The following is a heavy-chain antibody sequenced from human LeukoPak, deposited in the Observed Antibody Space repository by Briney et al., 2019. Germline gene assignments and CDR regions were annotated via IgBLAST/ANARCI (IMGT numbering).Heavy chain of an antibody. CDR1: GFTFSNAW. J-gene: IGHJ4*02. V-gene: IGHV3-15*01. D-gene: IGHD3-3*01. CDR2: IKSKTDGGTT. CDR3: TTNDYDFWSGYRSFDY. Sequence: PGGSLRLSCAASGFTFSNAWMSWVRQAPGKGLEWVGRIKSKTDGGTTDYAAPVKGRFTISRDDSKNTLYLQMNSLKTEDTAVYYCTTNDYDFWSGYRSFDYWGQGTLVTVSS.